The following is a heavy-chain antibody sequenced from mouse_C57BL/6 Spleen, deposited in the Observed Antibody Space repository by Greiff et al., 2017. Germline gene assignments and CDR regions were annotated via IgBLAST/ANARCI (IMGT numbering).Heavy chain of an antibody. CDR3: ARSTGLRAWFAY. J-gene: IGHJ3*01. D-gene: IGHD1-1*01. CDR2: IYWDDDK. Sequence: ESGPGILQSSQTLSLTCSFSGFSLSTSGMGVSWIRQPSGKGLEWLAHIYWDDDKRSNPSLKSRLTISKDTSRNQVFLKITSVDTADTATYYCARSTGLRAWFAYWGQGTLVTVSA. CDR1: GFSLSTSGMG. V-gene: IGHV8-12*01.